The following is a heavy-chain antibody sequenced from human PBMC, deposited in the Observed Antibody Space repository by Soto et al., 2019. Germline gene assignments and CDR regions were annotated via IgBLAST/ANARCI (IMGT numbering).Heavy chain of an antibody. V-gene: IGHV3-30-3*01. CDR2: TSFDGNSK. Sequence: QVQLVESGGGVVQPGRSLRLSCAASGFTFSSYTMHWVRQTPGKVLEWVAVTSFDGNSKYYADSVRGRFTISRDNSKNTLSLQMNRLRAEDTAVYYCARAPPGGGLYGECWGQGTLVTVSS. D-gene: IGHD3-10*02. CDR1: GFTFSSYT. CDR3: ARAPPGGGLYGEC. J-gene: IGHJ4*02.